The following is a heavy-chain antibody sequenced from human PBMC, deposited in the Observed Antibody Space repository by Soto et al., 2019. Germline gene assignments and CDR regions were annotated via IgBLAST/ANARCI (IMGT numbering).Heavy chain of an antibody. Sequence: QVQLVQSGAEVKKPGASVKMSCNASEDTFTSYYMHWVRQAHGQGLEWMGIINPSGDTSYAQKFQGRVTKTRDTSTSTVYMELSSLRSEDTAVYYCARVYCSGGGCYGIDYWGQGTLVTVSS. D-gene: IGHD2-15*01. CDR2: INPSGDT. CDR3: ARVYCSGGGCYGIDY. CDR1: EDTFTSYY. J-gene: IGHJ4*02. V-gene: IGHV1-46*01.